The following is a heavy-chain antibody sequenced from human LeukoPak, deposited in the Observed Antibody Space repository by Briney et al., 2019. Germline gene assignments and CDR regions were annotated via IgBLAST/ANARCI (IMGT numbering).Heavy chain of an antibody. V-gene: IGHV4-38-2*01. Sequence: KPSETLSLTCAVSGYSISSGYYWGWIRQPPGKGLEWIGSIYHSGSTYYNPSLKSRVTISVDTSKNLFSLKLSSVTAADTAVYYCARHLWELWGRYFDYWGQGTLVTVS. D-gene: IGHD1-26*01. CDR2: IYHSGST. CDR1: GYSISSGYY. J-gene: IGHJ4*02. CDR3: ARHLWELWGRYFDY.